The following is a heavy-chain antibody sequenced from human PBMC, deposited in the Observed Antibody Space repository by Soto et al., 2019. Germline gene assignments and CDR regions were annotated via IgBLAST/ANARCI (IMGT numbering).Heavy chain of an antibody. D-gene: IGHD1-26*01. CDR3: ARGELLVPYYFDY. V-gene: IGHV4-59*01. Sequence: SGTLSLTCTVSGGSISSYYWSWIRQPPGKGLEWIGYIYYSGSTNYNPSLKSRVTISVDTSKNQFSLKLSSVTAADTAVYYCARGELLVPYYFDYWGQGTLVTVSS. J-gene: IGHJ4*02. CDR2: IYYSGST. CDR1: GGSISSYY.